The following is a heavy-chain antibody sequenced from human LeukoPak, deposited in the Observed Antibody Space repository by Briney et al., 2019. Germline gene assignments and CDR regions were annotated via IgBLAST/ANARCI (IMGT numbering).Heavy chain of an antibody. CDR3: ARDQGHPGPLYYYYYGMDV. CDR1: GFTFSNAW. J-gene: IGHJ6*02. CDR2: IKSKTDGGTT. V-gene: IGHV3-15*01. Sequence: GGSLRLSCAASGFTFSNAWMSWVRQAPGKGLEWVGRIKSKTDGGTTDYAAPVKGRFTISRDDSKNTLYLQMNSLKTEDTAVYYCARDQGHPGPLYYYYYGMDVWGQGTTVTVSS.